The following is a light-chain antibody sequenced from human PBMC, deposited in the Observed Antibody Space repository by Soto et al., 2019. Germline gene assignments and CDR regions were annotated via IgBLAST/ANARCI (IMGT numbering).Light chain of an antibody. V-gene: IGLV1-40*01. J-gene: IGLJ3*02. Sequence: QSVLTQPPSVSGAPGQRVTIFCTGSSSNIGADYHVHWYQQLPGTAPRLLIYGNTNRPSGVPGRFSGSKSDTSASLAITGLQAEDEGDYYCSSYAGGNNWVFGGGTKLTVL. CDR1: SSNIGADYH. CDR2: GNT. CDR3: SSYAGGNNWV.